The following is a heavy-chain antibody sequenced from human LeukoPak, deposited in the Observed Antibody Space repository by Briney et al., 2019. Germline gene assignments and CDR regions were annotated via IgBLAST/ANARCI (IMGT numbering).Heavy chain of an antibody. Sequence: PGGSLRLSCAASGFTFSGSAMHWVRQASGKGLEWVGRIRSKVHSYATAYAASVKGRFTISRDDSKNTAYLQMNSLRAEDTAVYYCAKGAARPYYFDYWGQGTLVTVSS. D-gene: IGHD6-6*01. J-gene: IGHJ4*02. CDR3: AKGAARPYYFDY. CDR2: IRSKVHSYAT. V-gene: IGHV3-73*01. CDR1: GFTFSGSA.